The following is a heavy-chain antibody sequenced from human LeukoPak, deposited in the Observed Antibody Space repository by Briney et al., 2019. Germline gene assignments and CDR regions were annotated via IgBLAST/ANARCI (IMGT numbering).Heavy chain of an antibody. Sequence: SETLSLTCTVSGGSISSGNYYWGWIRQPPGKGLEWIGSIYYSGRSYYNPSLKSRVTMSLDTSRSQFSLRLSSVTAADTAVYYCAREYHYYDTRGYYYFDYWGQGTLVTVSS. V-gene: IGHV4-39*07. CDR1: GGSISSGNYY. CDR3: AREYHYYDTRGYYYFDY. J-gene: IGHJ4*02. D-gene: IGHD3-22*01. CDR2: IYYSGRS.